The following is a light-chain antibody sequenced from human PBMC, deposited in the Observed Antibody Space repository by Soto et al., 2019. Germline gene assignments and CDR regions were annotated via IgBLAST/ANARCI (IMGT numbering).Light chain of an antibody. CDR3: QQYGSSPWT. Sequence: EIVLTQSPGTLSLSPGERATLSCRASQSVSDSDLAWYQQKPGQAPRLLIYGASSRATGIADRFSGSGSGTDFSLSISRLEPEDFAVYYCQQYGSSPWTFGQGTRVEIK. CDR2: GAS. J-gene: IGKJ1*01. CDR1: QSVSDSD. V-gene: IGKV3-20*01.